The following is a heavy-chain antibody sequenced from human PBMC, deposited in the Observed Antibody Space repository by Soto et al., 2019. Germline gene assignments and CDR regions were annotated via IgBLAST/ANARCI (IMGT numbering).Heavy chain of an antibody. V-gene: IGHV3-30-3*01. CDR2: ISYDGSNK. CDR1: GFTFSSYA. CDR3: ARDLGDSIAAAGSYFDY. D-gene: IGHD6-13*01. J-gene: IGHJ4*02. Sequence: GGSLRLSCAASGFTFSSYAMHWVRQAPGKGLEWVAVISYDGSNKNYADSVKGRFTISRDNSKNTLYLQMNSLRAEDTAVYYCARDLGDSIAAAGSYFDYWGQGTLVTVSS.